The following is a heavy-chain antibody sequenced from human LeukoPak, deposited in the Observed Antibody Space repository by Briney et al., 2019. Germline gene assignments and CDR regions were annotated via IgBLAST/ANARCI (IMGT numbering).Heavy chain of an antibody. J-gene: IGHJ3*02. V-gene: IGHV1-24*01. CDR2: FDPEDGET. D-gene: IGHD3-10*01. CDR3: ATVHSYYYGSGSRVEAFDI. Sequence: ASVKVSCKVSGYTLNELSMHWVRQAPGKGLEWMGGFDPEDGETIYAQKFQGRVTMTEDTSTDTAYMELSSLRSEDTAVYYCATVHSYYYGSGSRVEAFDIWGQGTMVTVSS. CDR1: GYTLNELS.